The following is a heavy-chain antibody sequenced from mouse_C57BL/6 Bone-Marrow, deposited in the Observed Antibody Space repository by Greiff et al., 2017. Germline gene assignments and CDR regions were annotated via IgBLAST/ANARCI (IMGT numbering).Heavy chain of an antibody. V-gene: IGHV10-1*01. Sequence: EVKVVESGGGLVQPKGSLKLSCAASGFSFNTYAMNWVRQAPGKGLEWVARIRSKSNNYATYYADSVKDRFTISRDDSESMLYLQMNNLKTEDTAMYYCERQTTVVFDYWGQGTTLTVSS. J-gene: IGHJ2*01. D-gene: IGHD1-1*01. CDR3: ERQTTVVFDY. CDR1: GFSFNTYA. CDR2: IRSKSNNYAT.